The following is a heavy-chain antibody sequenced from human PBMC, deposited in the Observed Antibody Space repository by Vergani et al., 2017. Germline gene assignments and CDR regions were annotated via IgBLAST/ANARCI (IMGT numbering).Heavy chain of an antibody. CDR1: GFTFSSYS. CDR2: ISSSSSTI. Sequence: EVQLVESGGGLVQPGGSLRLSCAASGFTFSSYSMNWVRQAPGKGLEWVSYISSSSSTIYYADSVKGRFTISRDNANNSLYLQMNSLRAEDTAVYYCARAQYDTWDVWGKGTTVTVSS. J-gene: IGHJ6*04. CDR3: ARAQYDTWDV. D-gene: IGHD2/OR15-2a*01. V-gene: IGHV3-48*01.